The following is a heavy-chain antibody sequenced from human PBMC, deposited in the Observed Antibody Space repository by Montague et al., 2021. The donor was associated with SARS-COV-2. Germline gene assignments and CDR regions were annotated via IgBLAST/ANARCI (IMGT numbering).Heavy chain of an antibody. J-gene: IGHJ4*02. D-gene: IGHD6-6*01. CDR1: GGSLSGDH. Sequence: SETLSLTCAVYGGSLSGDHWSWIRQPPGKGLEWIGEVNHSGHTNYNVSLKSRVTMSVDTSKSQFSLKVRSVTAADTAVYYCARGPVGAAARPRYYFDQWGQGTLVTVSS. V-gene: IGHV4-34*01. CDR3: ARGPVGAAARPRYYFDQ. CDR2: VNHSGHT.